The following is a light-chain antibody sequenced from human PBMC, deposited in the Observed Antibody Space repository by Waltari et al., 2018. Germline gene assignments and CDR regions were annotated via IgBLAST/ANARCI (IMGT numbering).Light chain of an antibody. Sequence: DIVMTQSPDSLTLALGERATINCKSSQGVFYNSDNKNYVSWFQQKPGQPPRLLIYWASTRESGVPDRFRGSGSGTDFTLTINNLQPEDVAVYYCQQYYNTPWGFGGGTKVEMK. J-gene: IGKJ4*01. V-gene: IGKV4-1*01. CDR2: WAS. CDR3: QQYYNTPWG. CDR1: QGVFYNSDNKNY.